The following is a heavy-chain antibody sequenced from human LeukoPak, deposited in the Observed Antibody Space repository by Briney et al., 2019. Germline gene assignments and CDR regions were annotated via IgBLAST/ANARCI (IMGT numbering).Heavy chain of an antibody. V-gene: IGHV1-24*01. CDR1: GYTLTELS. D-gene: IGHD3-10*01. Sequence: ASVKVSCKVSGYTLTELSMRWVRQAPGKGLXXXXXXDPEDGETICAQKFQGRVTMTEDTSTDTAYMELSSLRSEDTAVYYCATDGPNYYGSGSYYDYWGQGTLVTVSS. CDR2: XDPEDGET. J-gene: IGHJ4*02. CDR3: ATDGPNYYGSGSYYDY.